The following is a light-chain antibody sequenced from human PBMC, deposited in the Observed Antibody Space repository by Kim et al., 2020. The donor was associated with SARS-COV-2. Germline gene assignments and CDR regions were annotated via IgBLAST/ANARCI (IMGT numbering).Light chain of an antibody. CDR3: QHRRNCPLLHT. CDR1: QRIISR. Sequence: SPGEQPTTPCRATQRIISRLSWAQQQPGQAPTLLIHAAAIRATGTPATVSFSGSGTDFAFTLSILWLEDVAVSDCQHRRNCPLLHTFGQGTKLEI. V-gene: IGKV3-11*01. CDR2: AAA. J-gene: IGKJ2*01.